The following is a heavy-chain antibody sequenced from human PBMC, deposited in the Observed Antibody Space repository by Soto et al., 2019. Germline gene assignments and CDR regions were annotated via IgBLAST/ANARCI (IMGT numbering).Heavy chain of an antibody. D-gene: IGHD3-22*01. CDR3: ARMGDYYDNAGDAFDL. CDR1: GFSLSNARMG. V-gene: IGHV2-26*01. J-gene: IGHJ3*01. CDR2: IFANDEE. Sequence: QVTLKESGPVLVKPTETLTLTCTVSGFSLSNARMGVSWIRQPPGKALEWLAHIFANDEESYNTSLRSRLTISSDTSKNLVGLTMTNMDPLDTATYYCARMGDYYDNAGDAFDLWGQGTRVTVSS.